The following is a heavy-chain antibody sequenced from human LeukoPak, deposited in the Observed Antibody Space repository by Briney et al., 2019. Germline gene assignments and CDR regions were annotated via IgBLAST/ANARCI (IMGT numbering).Heavy chain of an antibody. CDR3: ARGSAWSADY. J-gene: IGHJ4*02. CDR2: INQDENKK. V-gene: IGHV3-7*03. Sequence: PGGSLRLSCAASGFPFSRNWMFWVRQAPGKGLEWVAHINQDENKKYHVDSVKGRFTISRDNAKNSLYLQMNSLRAEDTAIYYCARGSAWSADYWGQGTFVTVSS. D-gene: IGHD2-15*01. CDR1: GFPFSRNW.